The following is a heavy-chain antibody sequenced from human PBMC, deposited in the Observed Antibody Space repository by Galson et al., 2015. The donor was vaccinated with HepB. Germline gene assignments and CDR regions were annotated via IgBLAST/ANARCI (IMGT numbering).Heavy chain of an antibody. V-gene: IGHV3-48*02. D-gene: IGHD3-22*01. CDR2: ISSSSSTI. Sequence: SLRLSCAASGFTFSSYSMNWVRQAPGKGLEWVSYISSSSSTIYYADSVKGRFTVSRNNAKNSLYLQMNRLRDEDTAVYYCARDLPKTYYYDSSGQPDAFDIWGQGTMVTVSS. J-gene: IGHJ3*02. CDR1: GFTFSSYS. CDR3: ARDLPKTYYYDSSGQPDAFDI.